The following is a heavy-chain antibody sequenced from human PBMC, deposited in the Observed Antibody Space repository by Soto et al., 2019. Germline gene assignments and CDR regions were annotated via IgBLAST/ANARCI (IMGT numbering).Heavy chain of an antibody. CDR3: ARYGSGECNRGSCYSPFDY. J-gene: IGHJ4*02. V-gene: IGHV4-39*07. Sequence: SETLSLTCTVSGGSVDSNRYYWAWIRQPPGKGLEWIGSIFYSGSTYYSPSLKSRVTISVDPSKNQFSLKLSSVTAADTAVYYCARYGSGECNRGSCYSPFDYWGQGTLVTVSS. CDR2: IFYSGST. CDR1: GGSVDSNRYY. D-gene: IGHD2-15*01.